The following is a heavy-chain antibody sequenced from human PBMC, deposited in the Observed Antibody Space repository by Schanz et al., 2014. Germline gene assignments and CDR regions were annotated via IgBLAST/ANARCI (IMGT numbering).Heavy chain of an antibody. CDR3: ARDRRNADLDY. CDR2: ITYNGGTI. D-gene: IGHD1-1*01. J-gene: IGHJ4*02. V-gene: IGHV3-48*01. CDR1: GITFSSHS. Sequence: VRLVESGGGVVQPGRSLRLSCAASGITFSSHSFNWVRQAPGKGLEWISYITYNGGTIYYADCVKGRFTISRDNAKNSLYLEMNSLRAEDTALYYCARDRRNADLDYWGQGTLVTVSS.